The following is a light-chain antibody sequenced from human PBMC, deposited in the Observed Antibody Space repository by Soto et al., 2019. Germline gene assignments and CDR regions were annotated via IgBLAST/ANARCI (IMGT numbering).Light chain of an antibody. Sequence: QSALTQPASVSESPGQSITISCTGSNSDIGDYNYVSWYQQVPGKAPKLIIYEVTKRPSGLSNRFSGSKSGNTASLTISGLQAEDEADYYCSSFAGGNTVLFGGGTKLTVL. J-gene: IGLJ3*02. CDR1: NSDIGDYNY. CDR2: EVT. CDR3: SSFAGGNTVL. V-gene: IGLV2-14*01.